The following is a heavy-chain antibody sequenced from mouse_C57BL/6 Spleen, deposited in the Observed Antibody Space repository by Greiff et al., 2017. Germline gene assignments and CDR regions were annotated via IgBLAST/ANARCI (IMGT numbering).Heavy chain of an antibody. CDR1: GSAFSSSW. CDR2: IYPGDGDT. Sequence: QVQLQQSGPELVKPGASVKISCKASGSAFSSSWMNWVKQRPGKGLEWIGRIYPGDGDTNYTGKFKGKATLTVDNSSSTAYMQLSSLTSEDSAVYLWAREDYGTPGYFDVWGTGTTVTVSS. CDR3: AREDYGTPGYFDV. J-gene: IGHJ1*03. D-gene: IGHD1-1*01. V-gene: IGHV1-82*01.